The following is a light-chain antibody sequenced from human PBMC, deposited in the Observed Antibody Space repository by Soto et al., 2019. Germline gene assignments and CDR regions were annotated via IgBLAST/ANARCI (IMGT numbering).Light chain of an antibody. CDR3: QKYNSAPWT. CDR2: AAS. CDR1: QGISNY. J-gene: IGKJ1*01. Sequence: DIQMTQSPSSLSASVGDRVTITCRASQGISNYSAWYQQKPWKVPKLLIYAASTLQSGVPSRFSGSGSGTDFTLTISSLQPEDVANYYCQKYNSAPWTFGQGTNVESK. V-gene: IGKV1-27*01.